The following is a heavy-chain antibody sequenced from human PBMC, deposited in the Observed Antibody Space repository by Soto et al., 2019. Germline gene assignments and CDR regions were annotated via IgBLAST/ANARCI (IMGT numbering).Heavy chain of an antibody. CDR1: GGSFSGYY. CDR2: INHSGST. CDR3: ARSRAARLIDY. V-gene: IGHV4-34*01. J-gene: IGHJ4*02. Sequence: SETLSLTCAVYGGSFSGYYWSWFRQPPGKGLEWIGEINHSGSTNYNPSLKSRVTISVDTSKNQFSLKLSSVTAADTAVYYCARSRAARLIDYWGQGTLVTVSS. D-gene: IGHD6-6*01.